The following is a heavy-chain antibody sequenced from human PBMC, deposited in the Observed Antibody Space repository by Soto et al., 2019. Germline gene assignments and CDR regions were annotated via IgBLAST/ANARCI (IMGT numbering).Heavy chain of an antibody. J-gene: IGHJ4*02. V-gene: IGHV4-34*01. Sequence: QVQLQQWGAGLLKPSETLSLNCAVTGGSLSGYYWSWIRQPPGKGLEWIGEVKDGGHTNYSPSLRGRVNISSDTSNNQSSLRLNSVTAADTGVYYCARGQEGVVATHWDQGSLVTVSS. CDR2: VKDGGHT. CDR3: ARGQEGVVATH. CDR1: GGSLSGYY. D-gene: IGHD5-12*01.